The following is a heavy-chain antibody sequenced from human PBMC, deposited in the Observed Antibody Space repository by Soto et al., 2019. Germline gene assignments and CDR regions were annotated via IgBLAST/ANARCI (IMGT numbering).Heavy chain of an antibody. CDR2: ISAYNGNT. D-gene: IGHD4-17*01. CDR3: ARGSEWGDYEEPLNWFDP. J-gene: IGHJ5*02. CDR1: GYTFTSYC. V-gene: IGHV1-18*01. Sequence: ASVKVSCKASGYTFTSYCVSWVQQAPGQGLECMGWISAYNGNTNYAQKLQGRVTMTTDTSTSTAYMELRSLRSDDTAVYYCARGSEWGDYEEPLNWFDPWGQGTLVTVSS.